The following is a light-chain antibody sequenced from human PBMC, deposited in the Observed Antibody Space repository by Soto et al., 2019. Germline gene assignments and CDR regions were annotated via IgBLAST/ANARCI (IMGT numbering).Light chain of an antibody. J-gene: IGLJ2*01. Sequence: QSVLTQPASVSGSPGQSITISCTGTSSDVGGYNYVSWYQQHPDKAPKLMIYEVRNRPSGVSNRFSGSKSGNTASLTISGLQAEDEADYYCSSYTTSRTYVVFGGGTKVTVL. CDR1: SSDVGGYNY. CDR3: SSYTTSRTYVV. V-gene: IGLV2-14*01. CDR2: EVR.